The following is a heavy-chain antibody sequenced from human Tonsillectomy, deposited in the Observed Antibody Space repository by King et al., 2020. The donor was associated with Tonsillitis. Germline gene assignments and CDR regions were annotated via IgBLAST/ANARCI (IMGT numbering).Heavy chain of an antibody. D-gene: IGHD1-14*01. V-gene: IGHV3-53*01. CDR1: GFTVATNY. Sequence: VQLVESGGGLVQPEGSLTLYCAASGFTVATNYMSWVRQAPGKGLEWVSFLYSEGTTYYADSVKGRFTISRDDSKNTLFLQMNSLRAGDTAVYFCARGTRTGYFLHSGQGTLVIVSS. CDR3: ARGTRTGYFLH. J-gene: IGHJ1*01. CDR2: LYSEGTT.